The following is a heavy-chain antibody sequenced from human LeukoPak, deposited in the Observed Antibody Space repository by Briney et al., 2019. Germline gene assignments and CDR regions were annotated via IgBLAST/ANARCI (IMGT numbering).Heavy chain of an antibody. J-gene: IGHJ4*02. CDR1: GFTVSNDY. Sequence: GGSLRLSCAASGFTVSNDYMAWVRQAPGRGLEWVSLIYGDGTTFYTDSVKGRFTISRDNFKNTLYLQMSSLRPEDTAVYYCARGSSGWYFDYWGQGTLVTVSS. CDR3: ARGSSGWYFDY. D-gene: IGHD6-19*01. CDR2: IYGDGTT. V-gene: IGHV3-66*02.